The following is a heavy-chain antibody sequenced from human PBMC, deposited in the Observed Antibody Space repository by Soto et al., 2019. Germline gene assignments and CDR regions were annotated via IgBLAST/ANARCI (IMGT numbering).Heavy chain of an antibody. J-gene: IGHJ6*03. CDR3: AKAPEGVRGVRLYYYMDV. D-gene: IGHD3-10*01. CDR2: ISGSGGGT. V-gene: IGHV3-23*01. Sequence: GGSLRLSCAASGFTFSSYAMTWVRQAPGKGLEWVSAISGSGGGTYYAGSVKGRFTISRDNSKNTLYLQMNSLRAEDTAVYYCAKAPEGVRGVRLYYYMDVWGKGTTVTVSS. CDR1: GFTFSSYA.